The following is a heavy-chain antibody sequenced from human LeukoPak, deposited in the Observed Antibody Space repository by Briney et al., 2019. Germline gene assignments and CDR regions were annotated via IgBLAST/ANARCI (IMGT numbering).Heavy chain of an antibody. CDR2: ISWNSGSI. Sequence: PGGSLRLSCAASGFTFSNYWMHWVRQAPGKGLEWVSGISWNSGSIGYADSVKGRFTISRDNAKNSLYLQMNSLRAEDTALYYCAKDNNYDSSGYYGYWGQGTLVTVSS. CDR1: GFTFSNYW. CDR3: AKDNNYDSSGYYGY. D-gene: IGHD3-22*01. J-gene: IGHJ4*02. V-gene: IGHV3-9*01.